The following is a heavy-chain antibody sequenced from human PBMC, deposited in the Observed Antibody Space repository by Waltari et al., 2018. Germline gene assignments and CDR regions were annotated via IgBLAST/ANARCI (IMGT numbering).Heavy chain of an antibody. Sequence: EVQLVESGGGLVQPGRSLRLSCAASGFTFDDYAMHWVRQAPGKGLEWVSGISWNSGGIGYADSVKGRFTISRDNAKNSLYLQMNSLRAEDTALYYCAKDKGSITMVRALDYWGQGTLVTVSS. CDR2: ISWNSGGI. CDR1: GFTFDDYA. CDR3: AKDKGSITMVRALDY. J-gene: IGHJ4*02. D-gene: IGHD3-10*01. V-gene: IGHV3-9*01.